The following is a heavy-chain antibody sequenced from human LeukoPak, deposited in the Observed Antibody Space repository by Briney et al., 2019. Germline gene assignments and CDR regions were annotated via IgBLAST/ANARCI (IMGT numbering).Heavy chain of an antibody. CDR3: AKDQGTVTPVVFDY. CDR1: GFTFSSYA. J-gene: IGHJ4*02. Sequence: PGGSLRLSCAASGFTFSSYAMSWVRQAPGKGLEWVSGISGSGGTTYYADSVKGRFTISRDDSKNTLYLQMNSLRAEDTALYYCAKDQGTVTPVVFDYWGQGTLVTVSS. CDR2: ISGSGGTT. D-gene: IGHD4-17*01. V-gene: IGHV3-23*01.